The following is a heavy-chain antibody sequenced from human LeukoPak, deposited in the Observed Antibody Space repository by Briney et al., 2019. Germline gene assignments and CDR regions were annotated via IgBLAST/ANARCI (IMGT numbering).Heavy chain of an antibody. V-gene: IGHV1-24*01. D-gene: IGHD3-10*01. Sequence: GASVKVSCKVSGYTLTELSMHWVRQAPGKGHEWMGGFDPEDGETIYAQKFQGRVTMTEDTSTDTAYMELSSLRSGDTAVYYCATESLLWFGNTQTPYFDYWCQGTLVTVSS. CDR1: GYTLTELS. J-gene: IGHJ4*02. CDR3: ATESLLWFGNTQTPYFDY. CDR2: FDPEDGET.